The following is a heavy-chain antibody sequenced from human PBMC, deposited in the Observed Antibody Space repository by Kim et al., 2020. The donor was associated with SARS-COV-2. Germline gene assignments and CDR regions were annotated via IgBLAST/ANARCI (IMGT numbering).Heavy chain of an antibody. Sequence: SETLSLTCTVSGGSINSGSYWSWIRQPAGKGLEWIGRVYTSGSTNYSPSLKSRVTILVDMSRNQFSLKLSSVTAADTAVYYCARDRWFAELERGGYYYYAMDVWGQGTTVTVSS. V-gene: IGHV4-61*02. D-gene: IGHD3-10*01. CDR1: GGSINSGSY. CDR3: ARDRWFAELERGGYYYYAMDV. J-gene: IGHJ6*02. CDR2: VYTSGST.